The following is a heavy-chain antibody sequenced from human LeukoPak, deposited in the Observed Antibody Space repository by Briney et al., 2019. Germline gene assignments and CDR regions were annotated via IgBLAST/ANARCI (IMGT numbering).Heavy chain of an antibody. CDR2: IIPIFGTA. CDR3: ARDIGAMVRSYYYYYMDV. D-gene: IGHD5-18*01. V-gene: IGHV1-69*13. Sequence: SVKVSCKASGGTFSSYAISWVRQAPGQGLEWMGGIIPIFGTANYAQKFQGRVTITADESTSTAYMELSSLRSEDTAVYYCARDIGAMVRSYYYYYMDVWGKGTTVTVSS. J-gene: IGHJ6*03. CDR1: GGTFSSYA.